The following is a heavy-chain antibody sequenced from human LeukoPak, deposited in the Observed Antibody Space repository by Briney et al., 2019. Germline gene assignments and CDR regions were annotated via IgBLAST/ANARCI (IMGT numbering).Heavy chain of an antibody. V-gene: IGHV3-23*01. J-gene: IGHJ6*02. CDR2: ISGSGGST. CDR1: GFTFSSYA. Sequence: QPGGSLRLSCAASGFTFSSYAMSWVRQAPGKGLEWVSAISGSGGSTYYADSVKSRFTISRDNAKNSLYLQMNSLRAEDTAVYYCARLRYYGMDVWGQGTTVTVSS. CDR3: ARLRYYGMDV. D-gene: IGHD2-15*01.